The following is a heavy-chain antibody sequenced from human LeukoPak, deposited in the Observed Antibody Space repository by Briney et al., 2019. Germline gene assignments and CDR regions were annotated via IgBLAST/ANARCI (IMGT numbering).Heavy chain of an antibody. Sequence: SETLSLTCAVYGGSFSGYYWSWIRQPPGKGLEWIGEINHSGSTNYNPSLKSRVTISVDTSKNQFSLKLSSVTAADMAVYYCARGPDSSAYYPDYWGQGTLVTVSS. CDR2: INHSGST. D-gene: IGHD3-22*01. CDR1: GGSFSGYY. V-gene: IGHV4-34*01. CDR3: ARGPDSSAYYPDY. J-gene: IGHJ4*02.